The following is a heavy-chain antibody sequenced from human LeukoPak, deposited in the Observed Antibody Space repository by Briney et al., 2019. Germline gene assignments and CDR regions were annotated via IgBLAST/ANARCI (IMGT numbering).Heavy chain of an antibody. D-gene: IGHD7-27*01. CDR2: ISASGGST. CDR3: AKDGGLWVSAHWGDS. CDR1: GFTFNSYA. J-gene: IGHJ4*02. Sequence: GGSLRLSCAASGFTFNSYAMSWVRQAPGKELEWVSIISASGGSTYYADSVKGRFTISRDNSKNTLYLQMNSLRAEDTAVYYCAKDGGLWVSAHWGDSWGRGTLVTVSS. V-gene: IGHV3-23*01.